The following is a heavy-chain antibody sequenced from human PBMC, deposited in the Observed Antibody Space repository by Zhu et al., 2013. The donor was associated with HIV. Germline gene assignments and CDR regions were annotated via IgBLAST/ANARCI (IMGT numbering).Heavy chain of an antibody. CDR2: IIPIFGTA. CDR1: GGTFSSYT. D-gene: IGHD4-17*01. J-gene: IGHJ3*02. V-gene: IGHV1-69*01. CDR3: ARVSTTVRSFDI. Sequence: QVQLVQSGAEVKKPGSSVKVSCKASGGTFSSYTFSWVRQGPRRGLEWMGGIIPIFGTANYAQKFQGRLTITADESTTTAYMELRGLGSEDTAVYYCARVSTTVRSFDIWGQGTMVTVSS.